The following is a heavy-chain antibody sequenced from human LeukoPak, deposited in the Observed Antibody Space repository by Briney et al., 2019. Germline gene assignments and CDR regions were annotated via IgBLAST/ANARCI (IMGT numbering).Heavy chain of an antibody. Sequence: GGSLRLSCAASGFTFSSYSMNWVRQAPGKGLEWVSSISSSSSYIYYADSVKGRFTISRDNAKNSLYLQMNSLGAEDTAVYYCAREGEGSSSQDYWGQGTLVTVSS. CDR1: GFTFSSYS. J-gene: IGHJ4*02. D-gene: IGHD6-13*01. CDR2: ISSSSSYI. CDR3: AREGEGSSSQDY. V-gene: IGHV3-21*01.